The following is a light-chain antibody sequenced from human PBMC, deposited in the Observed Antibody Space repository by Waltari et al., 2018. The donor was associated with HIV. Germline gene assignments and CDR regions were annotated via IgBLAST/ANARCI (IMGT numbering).Light chain of an antibody. CDR2: DNN. CDR3: GTWDTSLSAGV. Sequence: QAVLTQPPSVSAAPGQKVSISCSGSSSNIGNNYVSWYQQFPGKAPKVLIYDNNKCPPGGPDRFSGARSGTSATLGVAGLQTGDEADYYCGTWDTSLSAGVFGGGTKLTVL. J-gene: IGLJ3*02. CDR1: SSNIGNNY. V-gene: IGLV1-51*01.